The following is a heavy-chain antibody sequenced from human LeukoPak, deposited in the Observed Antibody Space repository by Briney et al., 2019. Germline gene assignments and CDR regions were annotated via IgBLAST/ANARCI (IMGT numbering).Heavy chain of an antibody. J-gene: IGHJ3*01. Sequence: GGSLRLSCAASGFTFSSFGMQWVRQAPGKGLEWVAFIDYDVSNKHHRDSVKGRFTISRDNSKNTLYLQMNSLRAEDTAVYYCAKDRVPDDHRAFDVWGQGTMVTVSS. CDR2: IDYDVSNK. CDR3: AKDRVPDDHRAFDV. CDR1: GFTFSSFG. V-gene: IGHV3-30*02. D-gene: IGHD1-14*01.